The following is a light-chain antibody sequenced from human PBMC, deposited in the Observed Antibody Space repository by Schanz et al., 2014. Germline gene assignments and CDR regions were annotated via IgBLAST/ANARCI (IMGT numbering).Light chain of an antibody. CDR1: QSISGW. J-gene: IGKJ1*01. CDR3: QQYSGFWT. V-gene: IGKV1-5*01. Sequence: DIQMTQSPSTLSASVGDRVTLTCRASQSISGWLAWFQQKPGKAPKLLVYDASTLESGVPPRFSGSGSGTDFTLTISSLQPDDFATYYCQQYSGFWTFGQGTKVEIK. CDR2: DAS.